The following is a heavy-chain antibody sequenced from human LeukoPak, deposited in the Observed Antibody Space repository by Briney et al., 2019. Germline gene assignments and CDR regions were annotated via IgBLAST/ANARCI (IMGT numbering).Heavy chain of an antibody. Sequence: SETLSLTCTVSGGSISSGSYYWSWIRQPAGKGQEWIGRIYTSGSTNYNPSLKSRVTISVDTSKNQFSLKLSSVTAADTAVYYCARDRPAYYYDSSGYPWGQGTLVTVSS. D-gene: IGHD3-22*01. CDR1: GGSISSGSYY. CDR3: ARDRPAYYYDSSGYP. J-gene: IGHJ5*02. V-gene: IGHV4-61*02. CDR2: IYTSGST.